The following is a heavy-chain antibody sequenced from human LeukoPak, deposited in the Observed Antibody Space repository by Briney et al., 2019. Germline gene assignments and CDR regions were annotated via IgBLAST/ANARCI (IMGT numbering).Heavy chain of an antibody. D-gene: IGHD5-24*01. CDR3: ARSGWLQLKYFDY. CDR2: IYPGDSDT. V-gene: IGHV5-51*01. Sequence: GESLKISCKGSGYSFTSYWIGWVRQMPGKGLEWMGIIYPGDSDTRYSPSFQGQVTISADKSISTTYLQWSSLKASDTAMYYCARSGWLQLKYFDYWGQGTLVTVSS. J-gene: IGHJ4*02. CDR1: GYSFTSYW.